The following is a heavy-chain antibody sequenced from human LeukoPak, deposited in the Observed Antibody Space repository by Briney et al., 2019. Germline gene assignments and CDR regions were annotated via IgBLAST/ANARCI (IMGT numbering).Heavy chain of an antibody. D-gene: IGHD3-22*01. CDR3: ASLSPFRYYDSSGLDY. Sequence: GGSLRLSCAASGFTFSSYSMNWVRQAPGKGLEWVSSINSSSSYIYCAGSVKGRFTISRDNAKNSLYLQMNSLRAEDTAVYYCASLSPFRYYDSSGLDYWGQGTLVTVSS. J-gene: IGHJ4*02. CDR2: INSSSSYI. CDR1: GFTFSSYS. V-gene: IGHV3-21*01.